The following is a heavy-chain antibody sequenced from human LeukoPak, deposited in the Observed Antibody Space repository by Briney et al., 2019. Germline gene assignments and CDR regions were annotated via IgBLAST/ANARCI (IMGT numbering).Heavy chain of an antibody. J-gene: IGHJ4*02. CDR1: GGSISGYY. V-gene: IGHV4-59*01. CDR3: ARAQGLQEFDH. Sequence: SETLSLTCTVSGGSISGYYWNWIRQSPGKGLEWIGYIYNSGSANYNPSLKDRAALSIDTSENQFSLRLSSVTAADTAVYYCARAQGLQEFDHWGQGTLVTVSS. D-gene: IGHD4-11*01. CDR2: IYNSGSA.